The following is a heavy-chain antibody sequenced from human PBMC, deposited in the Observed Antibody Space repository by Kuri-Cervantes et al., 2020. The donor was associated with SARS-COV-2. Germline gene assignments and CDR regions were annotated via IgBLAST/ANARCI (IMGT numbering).Heavy chain of an antibody. CDR1: GYSFTTYW. CDR3: ARRAYGEQVDYYYLDV. D-gene: IGHD4-17*01. V-gene: IGHV5-51*01. Sequence: GESLKISCKGSGYSFTTYWIGWVRQMPGKGLEWMGIIYPGDSDTRYSQSFQGQVTISADKSISTALLPGSSLQASDTAIYYCARRAYGEQVDYYYLDVWGKETTVTVSS. J-gene: IGHJ6*03. CDR2: IYPGDSDT.